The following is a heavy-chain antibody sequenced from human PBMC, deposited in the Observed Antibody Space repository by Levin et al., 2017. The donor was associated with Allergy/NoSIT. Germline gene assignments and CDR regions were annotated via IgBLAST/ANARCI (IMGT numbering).Heavy chain of an antibody. D-gene: IGHD1-26*01. J-gene: IGHJ4*02. V-gene: IGHV3-33*01. CDR3: ARDLFSGNYPAALGY. CDR2: IWYDGTDK. Sequence: GGSLRLSCAASGFTFSSYGMHWVRQAPGKGLEWVAVIWYDGTDKYYAGSVKGRFTISRDNSKNTLYLQMNSLRADDTAVYYCARDLFSGNYPAALGYWGQGTLVTVSS. CDR1: GFTFSSYG.